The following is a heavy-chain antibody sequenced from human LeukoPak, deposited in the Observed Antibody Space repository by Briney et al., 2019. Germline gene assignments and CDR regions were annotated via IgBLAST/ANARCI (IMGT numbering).Heavy chain of an antibody. CDR3: TRGVFSDV. CDR2: INGGGTTK. J-gene: IGHJ6*04. Sequence: GGPLRLSCAASGFIFSDYYMNWIRQAPGKGLEWVSHINGGGTTKYYADSVRGRFTLSRDNAKNTLYLQMSNLRAEDTAVYYCTRGVFSDVWGTGTTVTVSS. CDR1: GFIFSDYY. V-gene: IGHV3-11*01.